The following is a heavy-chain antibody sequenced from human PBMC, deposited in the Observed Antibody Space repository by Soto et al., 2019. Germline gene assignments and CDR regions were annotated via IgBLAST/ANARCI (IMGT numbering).Heavy chain of an antibody. CDR1: GFSLTTSGVG. V-gene: IGHV2-5*02. CDR2: IYWDDDK. CDR3: AHRVLRTVFGLVTTTAIYFDF. D-gene: IGHD3-3*01. Sequence: QITLKESGPTVVKPTETLTLTCTFSGFSLTTSGVGVGWVRQSPGKAPEWLALIYWDDDKRYSTSLKSRLTITKVTSKNQVVLTMANVDPADTATYYCAHRVLRTVFGLVTTTAIYFDFWGQGTPVVVSS. J-gene: IGHJ4*02.